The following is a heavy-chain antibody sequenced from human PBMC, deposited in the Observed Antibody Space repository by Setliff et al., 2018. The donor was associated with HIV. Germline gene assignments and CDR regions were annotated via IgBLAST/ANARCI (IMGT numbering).Heavy chain of an antibody. Sequence: SETLSLTCNISGVYIPTNYWNWIRQPAGKGLEWIGRIYTTGGTNYNPALKSRVTMSIDTSKNQISLKLNSVTAADTATYYCARSNPGITAGLLAYWGPGTLVTVSS. V-gene: IGHV4-4*07. D-gene: IGHD6-13*01. CDR1: GVYIPTNY. CDR3: ARSNPGITAGLLAY. J-gene: IGHJ4*02. CDR2: IYTTGGT.